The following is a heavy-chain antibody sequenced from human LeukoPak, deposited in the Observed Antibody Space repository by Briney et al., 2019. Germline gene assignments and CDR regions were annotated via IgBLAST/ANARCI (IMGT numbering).Heavy chain of an antibody. CDR1: GVSFSDYS. Sequence: SETLSLTCAVYGVSFSDYSWTWIPEPPGGGLEWIGEINQSRSTNHNPSLMSRVIMSVDTSKNQISLKVNSVTAADTAVYYCARVGYSYSINDWSRTGLGAYPTKYYYYMDVWGKGTTVTVSS. CDR3: ARVGYSYSINDWSRTGLGAYPTKYYYYMDV. D-gene: IGHD5-18*01. V-gene: IGHV4-34*01. J-gene: IGHJ6*03. CDR2: INQSRST.